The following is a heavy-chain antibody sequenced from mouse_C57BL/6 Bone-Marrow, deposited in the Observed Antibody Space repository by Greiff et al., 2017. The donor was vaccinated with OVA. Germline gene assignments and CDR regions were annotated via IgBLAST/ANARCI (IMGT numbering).Heavy chain of an antibody. D-gene: IGHD6-2*01. Sequence: EVKVVESEGGLVQPGSSMKLSCTASGFTFSDYYMAWVRQVPEKGLEWVANINYDGSSTYYLDSLKSRFIISRDNAKNILYLQMSSLKSEDTATYYCARDGLAGFAYWGQGTLVTVSA. V-gene: IGHV5-16*01. CDR1: GFTFSDYY. J-gene: IGHJ3*01. CDR3: ARDGLAGFAY. CDR2: INYDGSST.